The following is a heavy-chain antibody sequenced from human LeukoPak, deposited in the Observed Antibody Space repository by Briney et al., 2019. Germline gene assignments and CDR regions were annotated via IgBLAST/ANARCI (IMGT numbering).Heavy chain of an antibody. V-gene: IGHV3-53*01. CDR1: GFTVSSNY. D-gene: IGHD3-22*01. Sequence: GGSLRLSCAASGFTVSSNYMSWVRQAPGKGLEWVSVIYSGGSTYYADSVKGRFTISRDNSKNTLYLQMNSLRAEDTAVYYCAKGDSTGYYYHRHFQHWGQGSLVTVSS. J-gene: IGHJ1*01. CDR3: AKGDSTGYYYHRHFQH. CDR2: IYSGGST.